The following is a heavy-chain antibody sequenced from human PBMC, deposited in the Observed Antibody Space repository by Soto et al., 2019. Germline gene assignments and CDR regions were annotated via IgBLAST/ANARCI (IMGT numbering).Heavy chain of an antibody. J-gene: IGHJ5*01. CDR1: GGSISSYY. CDR3: ASMIGDPVLSFDS. V-gene: IGHV4-59*01. Sequence: QMQPQESGPGLVKPSESLSLTCTVSGGSISSYYWSWIRQPPGKGLEWIGFIFYSGSTSYNPSLKSRVTISIDTSEYQFSLKLNSVTAADTAVYYCASMIGDPVLSFDSWGQGTLVAVSS. D-gene: IGHD3-10*02. CDR2: IFYSGST.